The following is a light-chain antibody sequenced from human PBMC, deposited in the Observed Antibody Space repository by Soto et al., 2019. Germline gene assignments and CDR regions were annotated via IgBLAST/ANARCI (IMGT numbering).Light chain of an antibody. V-gene: IGKV1-39*01. CDR1: QSISSY. J-gene: IGKJ4*01. Sequence: DIQMTQSPSSLSASVGDRVTITCRXSQSISSYLNWYQQKPGKAPKLLIYAASSLQSGDPSRFSGSGSGTDFTLTISSLQPEDFATYYCQQSYSTPLTFGGGTKVEIK. CDR3: QQSYSTPLT. CDR2: AAS.